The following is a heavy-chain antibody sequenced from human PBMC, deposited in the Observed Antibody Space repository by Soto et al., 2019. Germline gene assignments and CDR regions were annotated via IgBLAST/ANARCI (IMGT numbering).Heavy chain of an antibody. J-gene: IGHJ4*01. D-gene: IGHD3-16*01. CDR2: IAIAGDT. Sequence: GSLRLSCAASGFTFSAYDMHWVRQATGKGLEWVSAIAIAGDTYYPGSVKGRFTISRDNAKDSLYLQMNSLRAEDTAVYYCARESREVAFGDLDHWGHGTPVTVSS. CDR3: ARESREVAFGDLDH. V-gene: IGHV3-13*01. CDR1: GFTFSAYD.